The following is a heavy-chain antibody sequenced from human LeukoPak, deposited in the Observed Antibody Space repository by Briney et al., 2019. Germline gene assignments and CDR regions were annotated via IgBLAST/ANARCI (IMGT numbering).Heavy chain of an antibody. CDR2: ISSSGTYI. V-gene: IGHV3-21*01. CDR3: ARDFRYSGSYHHWFDP. D-gene: IGHD1-26*01. J-gene: IGHJ5*02. CDR1: GFTFSAYS. Sequence: GGSLRLSCAASGFTFSAYSINWVRQAPGRGLEWVSSISSSGTYIYYADSVKGRFTISRDNAKNSLSLQTNSLRAEDTAVYYCARDFRYSGSYHHWFDPWGQGTLVTVSS.